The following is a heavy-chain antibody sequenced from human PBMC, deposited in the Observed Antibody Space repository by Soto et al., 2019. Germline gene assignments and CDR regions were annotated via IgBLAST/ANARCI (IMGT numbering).Heavy chain of an antibody. V-gene: IGHV1-69*06. CDR2: SIPIYASP. CDR1: GGTFSSNA. D-gene: IGHD3-9*01. J-gene: IGHJ4*02. Sequence: QVQLVQSGAEVKKPGSSVKVSCKASGGTFSSNAISWVRRAPGQGLEWMGGSIPIYASPNYAQNFQGRVTVTADKATRTAYLRLSRLKFADSAIYYCAVTVTGSRSPLAHWGRGTLVIVSS. CDR3: AVTVTGSRSPLAH.